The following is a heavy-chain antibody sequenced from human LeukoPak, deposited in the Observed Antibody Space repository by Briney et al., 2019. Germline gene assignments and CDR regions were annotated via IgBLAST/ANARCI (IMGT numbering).Heavy chain of an antibody. CDR2: INPSSGST. CDR3: AREGVRYFDWLLSYFDL. Sequence: ASVKVSCKASGYTFTSYYMHWVRQAPGQGLEWMGIINPSSGSTSYAQKFQGRVTMTRDTSTSTVYMELSSLRSEDTAVYYCAREGVRYFDWLLSYFDLWGRGTLVTVSS. V-gene: IGHV1-46*01. CDR1: GYTFTSYY. J-gene: IGHJ2*01. D-gene: IGHD3-9*01.